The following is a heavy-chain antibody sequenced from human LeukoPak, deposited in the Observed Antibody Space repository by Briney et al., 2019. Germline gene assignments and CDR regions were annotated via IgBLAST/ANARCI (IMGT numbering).Heavy chain of an antibody. J-gene: IGHJ4*02. D-gene: IGHD1-14*01. Sequence: GGSLRLSCAASGFTFSSYDMHWVRQATGKGLEWVSAIGTAGDTYYPGSVKGRFTISRDNSKNTLYLQMNSLRAEDTAVYYCAKDLRNHYPNWGQGTLVTVSS. V-gene: IGHV3-13*01. CDR1: GFTFSSYD. CDR3: AKDLRNHYPN. CDR2: IGTAGDT.